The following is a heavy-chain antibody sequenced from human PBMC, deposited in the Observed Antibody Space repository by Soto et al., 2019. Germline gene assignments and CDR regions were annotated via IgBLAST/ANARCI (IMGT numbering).Heavy chain of an antibody. CDR1: GGSTSSSDW. CDR2: IHRDGVT. V-gene: IGHV4-4*02. Sequence: QVHLQESGPGLVKPSETLSLTCAISGGSTSSSDWWTWVRQPPGEGLEWIGEIHRDGVTNYNSSPXSPLTISLDQLCNLVSLSLTSVTAADGAVDFCAGRPGMHPRWGQGLLVPVSS. D-gene: IGHD1-26*01. CDR3: AGRPGMHPR. J-gene: IGHJ4*02.